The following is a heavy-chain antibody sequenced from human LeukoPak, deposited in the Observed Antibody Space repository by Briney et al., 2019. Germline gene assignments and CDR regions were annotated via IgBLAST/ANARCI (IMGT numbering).Heavy chain of an antibody. Sequence: PGGSLRLSCAASGFTFSNAWMSWVRQAPGKGLEWVGLIRDKPDGGTTDYAAPVKGRFTISRDDSKSMLYLQMNSLRAEDTALYYCARDSGAVAGPQRYWGQGTLVTVSS. CDR3: ARDSGAVAGPQRY. CDR1: GFTFSNAW. J-gene: IGHJ4*02. V-gene: IGHV3-15*05. CDR2: IRDKPDGGTT. D-gene: IGHD6-19*01.